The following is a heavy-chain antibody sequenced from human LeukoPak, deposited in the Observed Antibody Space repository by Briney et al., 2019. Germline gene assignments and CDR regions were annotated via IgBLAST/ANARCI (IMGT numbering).Heavy chain of an antibody. CDR1: GFTFSSYE. Sequence: GGSLRLSCAASGFTFSSYEMNWVRQAPGKGLEWVSAISGSGGSTYYADSVKGRFTISRDNSKNTLYLQMNSLRAEDTAVYYCAKAAVAGPNYPFFDYWGQGTLVTVSS. CDR3: AKAAVAGPNYPFFDY. J-gene: IGHJ4*02. CDR2: ISGSGGST. D-gene: IGHD6-19*01. V-gene: IGHV3-23*01.